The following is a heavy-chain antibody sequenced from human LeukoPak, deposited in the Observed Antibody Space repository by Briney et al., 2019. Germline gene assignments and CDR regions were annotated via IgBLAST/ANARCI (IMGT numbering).Heavy chain of an antibody. CDR3: ADNDVAQKTFDI. J-gene: IGHJ3*02. CDR2: ISYDGSNK. Sequence: GGSLRLSCAASGFTFSSYAMHWVRQAPGKGLEWVAVISYDGSNKYYADSVKGRFTISRDNSKNTLYLQMNSLRAEDTAVYYCADNDVAQKTFDIWGQGTMVTVSS. CDR1: GFTFSSYA. V-gene: IGHV3-30-3*01. D-gene: IGHD5-24*01.